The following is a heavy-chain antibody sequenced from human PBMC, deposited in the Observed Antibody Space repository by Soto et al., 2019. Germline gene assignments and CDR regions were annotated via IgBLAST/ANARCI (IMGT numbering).Heavy chain of an antibody. V-gene: IGHV1-46*01. D-gene: IGHD3-3*01. Sequence: GASVKVSCKASGDTFSSYSIHWVRQAPGQGLEWMGRINPIFGTTSYAQKFQGRVTMTRDTSTSTVYMELSSLRSEDTAVYYCARGLYLPGEWLLPQGFDYWGQGTLVTVSS. CDR1: GDTFSSYS. CDR2: INPIFGTT. CDR3: ARGLYLPGEWLLPQGFDY. J-gene: IGHJ4*02.